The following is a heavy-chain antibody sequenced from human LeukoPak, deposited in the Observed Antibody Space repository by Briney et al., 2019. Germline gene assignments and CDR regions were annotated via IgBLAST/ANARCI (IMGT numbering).Heavy chain of an antibody. V-gene: IGHV6-1*01. J-gene: IGHJ4*02. CDR2: TYYRSKWHN. CDR3: VRSRGDLDY. Sequence: SQTLLLTCAISGDSVSSNSAAWNWIRQSPARGLEWLGRTYYRSKWHNDYAPSVKSQITINPDTSKNQFSLQVNSMTPEDTAVYYCVRSRGDLDYWGQGTLVTVSS. CDR1: GDSVSSNSAA. D-gene: IGHD3-10*01.